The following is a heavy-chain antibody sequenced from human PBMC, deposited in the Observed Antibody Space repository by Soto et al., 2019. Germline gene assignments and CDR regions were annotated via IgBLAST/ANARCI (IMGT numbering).Heavy chain of an antibody. CDR3: AKVGFDSSSRHLGY. V-gene: IGHV3-23*01. CDR1: GFTFSSYA. CDR2: ISGSGGST. J-gene: IGHJ4*02. Sequence: GGSLRLSCAASGFTFSSYAMSWVRQAPGKGLEWVSAISGSGGSTYYADSVKGRFTISRDNSKNTLYLQMNSLRAEDTAVYYCAKVGFDSSSRHLGYWGQGTLVTVSS. D-gene: IGHD6-13*01.